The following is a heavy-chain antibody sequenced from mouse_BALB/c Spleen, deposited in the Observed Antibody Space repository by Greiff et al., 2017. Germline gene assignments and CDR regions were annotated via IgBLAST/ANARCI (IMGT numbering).Heavy chain of an antibody. V-gene: IGHV6-6*02. CDR3: TRRYYAMDY. CDR1: GFTFSNYW. CDR2: IRLKSNNYAT. Sequence: EVKVVESGGGLVKPGGSLKLSCAASGFTFSNYWMNWVRQSPEKGLEWVAEIRLKSNNYATHYAESVKGRFTISRDDSKSSVYLQMNNLRAEDTGIYYCTRRYYAMDYWGQGTSVTVSS. J-gene: IGHJ4*01.